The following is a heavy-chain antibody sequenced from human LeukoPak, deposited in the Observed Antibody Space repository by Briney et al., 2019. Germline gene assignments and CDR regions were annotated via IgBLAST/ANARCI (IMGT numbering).Heavy chain of an antibody. V-gene: IGHV4-59*11. CDR1: GGSISSHY. Sequence: SETLSLTCTVSGGSISSHYWSWIRQPPGKGLGWIGYIYYSGSTNCNPSLKSRGTISIDTSKNQFSLKMTSVTVADTAVYYCVRAVPENDNWRYYVDFWGQGSLVTVSS. J-gene: IGHJ4*02. CDR3: VRAVPENDNWRYYVDF. CDR2: IYYSGST. D-gene: IGHD1-1*01.